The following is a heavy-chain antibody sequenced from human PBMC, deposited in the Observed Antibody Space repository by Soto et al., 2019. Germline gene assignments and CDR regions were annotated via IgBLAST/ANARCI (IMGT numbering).Heavy chain of an antibody. CDR2: ISYDGSNK. CDR1: GFTFSSYA. D-gene: IGHD4-4*01. CDR3: ARDLVTTVSTDYYYVMDV. V-gene: IGHV3-30-3*01. J-gene: IGHJ6*02. Sequence: LRLSCAASGFTFSSYAMHWVRQAPGKGLEWVAVISYDGSNKYYAGSVKGRFTISRDNSKNTLYLQMNSLRAEDTAVYYCARDLVTTVSTDYYYVMDVWGQGTTVTVSS.